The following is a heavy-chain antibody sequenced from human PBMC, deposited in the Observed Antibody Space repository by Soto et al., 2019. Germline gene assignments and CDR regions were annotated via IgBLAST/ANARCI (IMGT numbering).Heavy chain of an antibody. CDR1: GGSISSYY. J-gene: IGHJ3*02. CDR3: ARGDYGDYVDAFDI. D-gene: IGHD4-17*01. V-gene: IGHV4-59*08. CDR2: IYYSGST. Sequence: QVQLQESGPGLVKPSETLSLTCTVSGGSISSYYWSWIRQPPGKGLEWIGYIYYSGSTNYNPSLKSRVTISVDTSKNQVSLKLSSVTAADTAVYYCARGDYGDYVDAFDIWGQGTMVTVSS.